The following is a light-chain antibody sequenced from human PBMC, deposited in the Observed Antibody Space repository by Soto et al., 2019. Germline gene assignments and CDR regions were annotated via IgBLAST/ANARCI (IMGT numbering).Light chain of an antibody. CDR2: LNSDGSH. Sequence: QPVLTQSPSASASLGASVELTCTLSSGHSSYAIAWHQQQPEKGPRYMMKLNSDGSHSKGDGIPDRFSGSSSGTERYLTISSLQSEDEADYYCQTWSTGIRVFGGGTKLTVL. CDR1: SGHSSYA. V-gene: IGLV4-69*01. CDR3: QTWSTGIRV. J-gene: IGLJ3*02.